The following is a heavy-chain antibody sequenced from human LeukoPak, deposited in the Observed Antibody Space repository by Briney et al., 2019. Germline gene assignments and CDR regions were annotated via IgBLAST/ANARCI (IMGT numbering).Heavy chain of an antibody. Sequence: PSGTLSPTCTVSGGSISSSSYYWGWIRQPPGKGLEWIGSIYYSGSTYYNPSLKSRVTISVDTSKNQFSLKLSSVTAADTAVYYCARRWSGRRGHIDYWGQGTLVTVSS. CDR2: IYYSGST. V-gene: IGHV4-39*07. CDR3: ARRWSGRRGHIDY. D-gene: IGHD3-3*01. J-gene: IGHJ4*02. CDR1: GGSISSSSYY.